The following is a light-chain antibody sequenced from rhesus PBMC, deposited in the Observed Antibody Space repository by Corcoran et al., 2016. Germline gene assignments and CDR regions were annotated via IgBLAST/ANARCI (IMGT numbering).Light chain of an antibody. Sequence: QAALTQPRSVSGSPGQSVTISCPGTSSDIGGSNYVSWYQQHPGTAPKLMIYEVSKRPSGVSDRVSGSKSGNTASLTISGLQAEDVADYYCSSYAGSNTFIFGAGTRLTVL. CDR1: SSDIGGSNY. V-gene: IGLV2-32*02. CDR2: EVS. J-gene: IGLJ1*01. CDR3: SSYAGSNTFI.